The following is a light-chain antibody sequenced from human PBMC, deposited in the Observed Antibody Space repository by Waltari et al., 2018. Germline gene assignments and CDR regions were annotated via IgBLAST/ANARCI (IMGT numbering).Light chain of an antibody. J-gene: IGLJ2*01. CDR2: KDS. Sequence: QRTPGQAPVLGVYKDSERPSGVPGRFSGASSGTTVTLTISGAQVEDEADYYCYSAADNIGVFGGGTKLTVL. CDR3: YSAADNIGV. V-gene: IGLV3-27*01.